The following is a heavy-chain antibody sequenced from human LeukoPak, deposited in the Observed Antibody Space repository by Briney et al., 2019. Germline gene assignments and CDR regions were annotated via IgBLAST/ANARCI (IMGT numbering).Heavy chain of an antibody. V-gene: IGHV3-7*01. D-gene: IGHD5-12*01. Sequence: GGSLRLSCAASGFTFSSYWMSWVRQAPGKGLEWVANIKQDGSEKYYVDSVKGRFTISRDNAKNSLYLQMNSLRAEDTAVYYCARAHYSGYDAFDYWGQGTLVPVSS. CDR1: GFTFSSYW. J-gene: IGHJ4*02. CDR3: ARAHYSGYDAFDY. CDR2: IKQDGSEK.